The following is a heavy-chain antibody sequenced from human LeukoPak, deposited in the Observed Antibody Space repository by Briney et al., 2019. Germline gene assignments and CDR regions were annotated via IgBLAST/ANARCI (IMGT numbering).Heavy chain of an antibody. CDR1: GFTFSSYA. D-gene: IGHD3-3*01. V-gene: IGHV3-23*01. J-gene: IGHJ4*02. CDR3: ASYYDFWSGYNPLDY. CDR2: ISGSDGGT. Sequence: GGSLRLSCAASGFTFSSYAMSWVRQAPGKGLEWVSVISGSDGGTYYADSVKGRFTISRDNSKNTLYLQMNSLRAEDTAVYYCASYYDFWSGYNPLDYWGQGTLVTVSS.